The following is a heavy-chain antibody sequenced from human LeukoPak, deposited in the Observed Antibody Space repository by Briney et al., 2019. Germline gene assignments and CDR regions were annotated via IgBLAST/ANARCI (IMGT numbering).Heavy chain of an antibody. CDR3: ARDRGYCSGGSCYPYYFDY. V-gene: IGHV3-53*01. Sequence: PGGSLRLSCAASGFTVSSNYMSWVRQAPGKGLEWVSVIYSGGSTYYADSVKGRFTISRDNSKNTLYLQMNSLGAEDTAVYYCARDRGYCSGGSCYPYYFDYWGQGTLVTVSS. J-gene: IGHJ4*02. CDR2: IYSGGST. CDR1: GFTVSSNY. D-gene: IGHD2-15*01.